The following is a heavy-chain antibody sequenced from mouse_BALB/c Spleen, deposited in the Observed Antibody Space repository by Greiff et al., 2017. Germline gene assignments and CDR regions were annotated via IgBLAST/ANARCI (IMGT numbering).Heavy chain of an antibody. Sequence: QVQLQQPGAELVKPGASVKMSCKASGYTFTSYWMHWVKQRPGQGLEWIGVIDPSDSYTSYNQKFKGKATLTVDTSSCTAYMQLSSLTSEDSAVYYCTNYGNYFAYWGQGTLVTVSA. J-gene: IGHJ3*01. CDR3: TNYGNYFAY. CDR2: IDPSDSYT. V-gene: IGHV1S127*01. D-gene: IGHD2-1*01. CDR1: GYTFTSYW.